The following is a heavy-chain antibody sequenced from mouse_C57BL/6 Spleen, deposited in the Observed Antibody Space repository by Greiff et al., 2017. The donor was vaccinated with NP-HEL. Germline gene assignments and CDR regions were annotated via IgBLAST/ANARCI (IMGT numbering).Heavy chain of an antibody. D-gene: IGHD1-1*01. CDR2: IWSGGST. CDR1: GFSLTSYG. V-gene: IGHV2-2*01. J-gene: IGHJ4*01. CDR3: ARRYGSSYYAMDY. Sequence: VKLQQSGPGLVQPSQSLSITCTVSGFSLTSYGVHWVRQSPGKGLEWLGVIWSGGSTDYNAAFISRLSISKDNSKSQVFFKMNSLQADDTAIYYCARRYGSSYYAMDYWGQGTSVTVSS.